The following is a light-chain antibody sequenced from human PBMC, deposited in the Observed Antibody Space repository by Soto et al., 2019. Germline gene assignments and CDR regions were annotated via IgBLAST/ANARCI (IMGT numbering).Light chain of an antibody. CDR3: QQYGSPPT. CDR1: QSVSSSY. J-gene: IGKJ1*01. Sequence: EIVLTQSPGTLSLSPGERATLSCRASQSVSSSYLSWYQQQPGQAPRLIIYGSSSRATVIPDRFSGSWSGTDFTITISRLEHEYLAVYYCQQYGSPPTFGEGTKVEIK. V-gene: IGKV3-20*01. CDR2: GSS.